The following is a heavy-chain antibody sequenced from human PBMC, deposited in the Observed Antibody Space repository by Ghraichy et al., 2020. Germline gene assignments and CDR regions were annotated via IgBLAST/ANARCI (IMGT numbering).Heavy chain of an antibody. CDR1: GFTFSSYA. V-gene: IGHV3-23*01. CDR3: AKTLNYDFWNGYYFGMDY. Sequence: RGSLRLSCAASGFTFSSYAMSWVRQAPGKGLEWVSSIGGSGDRTYYADSVKGRFTISRDNSKNTLNLQMNSLRAEDTAVYYCAKTLNYDFWNGYYFGMDYWGQGTLVTVSS. D-gene: IGHD3-3*01. J-gene: IGHJ4*02. CDR2: IGGSGDRT.